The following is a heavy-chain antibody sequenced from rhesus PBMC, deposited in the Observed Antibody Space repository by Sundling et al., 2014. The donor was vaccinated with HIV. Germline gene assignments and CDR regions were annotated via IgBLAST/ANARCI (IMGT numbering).Heavy chain of an antibody. J-gene: IGHJ4*01. CDR3: ARLPGYNGYKYYFDY. CDR2: INGNSGST. CDR1: GASISSYW. Sequence: QVQLQESGPGLVKPSETLSLTCPVSGASISSYWWSWIRQPPGKGLEWIGEINGNSGSTTYNPSLKSRVTISRDTSKKQFSLNLSSVTAADTAVYYCARLPGYNGYKYYFDYWGQGILVTVSS. V-gene: IGHV4-80*01. D-gene: IGHD5-30*01.